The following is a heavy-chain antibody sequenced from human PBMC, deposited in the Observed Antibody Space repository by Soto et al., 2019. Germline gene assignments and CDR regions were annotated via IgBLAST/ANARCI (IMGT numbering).Heavy chain of an antibody. Sequence: PSETLSPTCPVSSGSISVTNVFWGWVRQPPGEGLEWIGNIDYTGTAYFSPSLATRVTFHVDTSKNQFSLTLYSVTAADTAVYYCARITGRHLDYWGQGILVT. V-gene: IGHV4-39*01. J-gene: IGHJ4*02. D-gene: IGHD1-20*01. CDR1: SGSISVTNVF. CDR3: ARITGRHLDY. CDR2: IDYTGTA.